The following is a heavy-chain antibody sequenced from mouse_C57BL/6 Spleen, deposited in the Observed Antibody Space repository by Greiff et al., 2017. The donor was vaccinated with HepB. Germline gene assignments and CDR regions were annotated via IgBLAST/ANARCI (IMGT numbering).Heavy chain of an antibody. CDR2: IDPSDSYT. V-gene: IGHV1-69*01. CDR3: ARKEGYDGYYDAMDY. D-gene: IGHD2-3*01. Sequence: QVQLKQPGAELVMPGASVKLSCKASGYTFTSYWMHWVKQRPGQGLEWIGEIDPSDSYTNYNQKFKGKSTLTVDKSSSTAYMQLSSLTSEDSAVYYCARKEGYDGYYDAMDYWGQGTSVTVSS. CDR1: GYTFTSYW. J-gene: IGHJ4*01.